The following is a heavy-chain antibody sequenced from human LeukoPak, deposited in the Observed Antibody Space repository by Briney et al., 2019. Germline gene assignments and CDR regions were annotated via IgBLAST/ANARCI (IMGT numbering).Heavy chain of an antibody. Sequence: GASVKVSCKASGYTFTSYGISWVRQAPGQGLEWMGWISAYNGNTNYAQKLQGRVTMTADTSTSTAYMELRSLRSDDTAVYYCARGSQESSSDPRRNWFDPWGQGTLVTVSS. J-gene: IGHJ5*02. CDR2: ISAYNGNT. D-gene: IGHD6-13*01. V-gene: IGHV1-18*01. CDR1: GYTFTSYG. CDR3: ARGSQESSSDPRRNWFDP.